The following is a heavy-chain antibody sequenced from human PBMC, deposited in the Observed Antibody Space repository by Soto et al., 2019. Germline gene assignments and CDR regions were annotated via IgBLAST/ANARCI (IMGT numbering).Heavy chain of an antibody. CDR3: TIWNGYGDL. Sequence: EMQLLGSGGGLVQPGGSLRLSCVVSGFSFSTYGETWVRQAPGKGLEWVCGVSGGSGVTHYTDSVKGRFTISGDDSKNSVYLQMHSLRGEDTAVYYCTIWNGYGDLWGQGTLVTVSS. CDR1: GFSFSTYG. D-gene: IGHD1-1*01. J-gene: IGHJ5*02. V-gene: IGHV3-23*01. CDR2: VSGGSGVT.